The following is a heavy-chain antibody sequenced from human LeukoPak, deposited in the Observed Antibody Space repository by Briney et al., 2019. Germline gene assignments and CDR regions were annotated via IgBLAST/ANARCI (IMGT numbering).Heavy chain of an antibody. CDR3: AKDRAAAGTTVFDY. D-gene: IGHD6-13*01. Sequence: GGSLRLSCAASGFTFSSYGMHWVRQAPGKGLEWVAVISYDGSNKYYADSVKGRFTISRDNSKNTLYLQMNSLRAEDTAVYYCAKDRAAAGTTVFDYWGQGTLVTVSS. CDR2: ISYDGSNK. J-gene: IGHJ4*02. CDR1: GFTFSSYG. V-gene: IGHV3-30*18.